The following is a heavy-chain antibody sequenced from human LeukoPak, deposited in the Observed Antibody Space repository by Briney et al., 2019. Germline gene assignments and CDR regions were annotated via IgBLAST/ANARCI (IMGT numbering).Heavy chain of an antibody. D-gene: IGHD6-13*01. V-gene: IGHV4-34*01. CDR2: INHSGST. J-gene: IGHJ6*02. Sequence: SETLSLTCAVYGGSFSGYYWSWIRQPPGKGLEWIGEINHSGSTNYNPSLKSRVTISVDTSKNQFSLKLSSVTAADTAVYYCARVVAAAAGNYYYGMDVWGQGTTVTVSS. CDR3: ARVVAAAAGNYYYGMDV. CDR1: GGSFSGYY.